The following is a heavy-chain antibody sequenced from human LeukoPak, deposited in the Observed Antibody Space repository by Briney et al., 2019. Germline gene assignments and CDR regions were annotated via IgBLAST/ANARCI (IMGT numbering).Heavy chain of an antibody. Sequence: SETLSLTCTVSGGSISSYYWSWIRQPPGKGLEWIGYIYYSGSTNYNPSLKSRVTISVDTSKNQFSLKLSSVTAADTAVYYCARGLMDCSGGSCYGHWFDPWGQGTLVTVSS. CDR1: GGSISSYY. D-gene: IGHD2-15*01. V-gene: IGHV4-59*01. CDR2: IYYSGST. J-gene: IGHJ5*02. CDR3: ARGLMDCSGGSCYGHWFDP.